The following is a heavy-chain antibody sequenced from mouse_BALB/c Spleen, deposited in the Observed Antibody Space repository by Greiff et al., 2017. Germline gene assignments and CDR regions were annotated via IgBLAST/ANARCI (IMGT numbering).Heavy chain of an antibody. CDR1: GFTFSDYY. Sequence: EVKVVESGGGLVKPGGSLKLSCAASGFTFSDYYMYWVRQTPEKRLEWVATISDGGSYTYYPDSVKGRFTISRDNAKNNLYLQMSSLKSEDTAMYYCARGGGANWEAWFAYWGQGTLVTVSA. CDR3: ARGGGANWEAWFAY. J-gene: IGHJ3*01. V-gene: IGHV5-4*02. D-gene: IGHD4-1*01. CDR2: ISDGGSYT.